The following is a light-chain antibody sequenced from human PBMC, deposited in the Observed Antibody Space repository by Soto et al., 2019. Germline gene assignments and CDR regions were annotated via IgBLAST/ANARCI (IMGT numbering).Light chain of an antibody. J-gene: IGKJ1*01. CDR1: QTISHW. CDR3: QQYNSYSET. CDR2: DAS. V-gene: IGKV1-5*01. Sequence: DIHLTQSPSTLSASVGDRVTLTCLASQTISHWLAWYQQKPGKAPKLLIFDASILESGVPSRFSGSGSGTEFILTISSLQPDDFATYYCQQYNSYSETFGQGTKVDIK.